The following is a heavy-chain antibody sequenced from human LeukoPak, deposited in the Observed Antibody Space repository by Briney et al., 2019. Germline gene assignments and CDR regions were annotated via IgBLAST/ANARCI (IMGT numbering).Heavy chain of an antibody. D-gene: IGHD6-6*01. Sequence: PGRSLRLSCAASGFTFSSYGMHWVRQAPGKGLEWVAVIGYDGSNKYYVDSVRGRFTISRDNPEKTLYLQMNSLRAEDTAVYYCARGGSWLEYSNFGGFDFWGRGTLVTVSS. CDR1: GFTFSSYG. CDR3: ARGGSWLEYSNFGGFDF. V-gene: IGHV3-33*01. CDR2: IGYDGSNK. J-gene: IGHJ2*01.